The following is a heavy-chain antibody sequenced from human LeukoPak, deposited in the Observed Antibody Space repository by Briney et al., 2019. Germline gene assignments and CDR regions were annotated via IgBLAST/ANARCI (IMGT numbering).Heavy chain of an antibody. CDR3: AKGRFRVGATHPTVY. CDR1: GFTFSSYA. J-gene: IGHJ4*02. Sequence: PGGSLRLSCAASGFTFSSYAMSWVRQAPGKGLEWVSAISGSGGSTYYADSVKGRFTISRDNSKNTLYLQMNSLRAEDTAVYYCAKGRFRVGATHPTVYWGQGTLVTVSS. CDR2: ISGSGGST. V-gene: IGHV3-23*01. D-gene: IGHD1-26*01.